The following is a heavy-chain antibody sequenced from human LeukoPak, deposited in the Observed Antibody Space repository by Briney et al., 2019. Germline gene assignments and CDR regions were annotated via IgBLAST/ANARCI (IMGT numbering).Heavy chain of an antibody. Sequence: SETLSLTCTVSGDSITSHYYWGWVRQPPGKGLEWIAIMYYSGSTYYNPSLKRRVTMSVDTSRNQLSLKLSSVTAADMAVYYCAREQILGPIDYWGQGTPVIVSS. J-gene: IGHJ4*02. D-gene: IGHD3-16*01. CDR1: GDSITSHYY. CDR2: MYYSGST. V-gene: IGHV4-38-2*02. CDR3: AREQILGPIDY.